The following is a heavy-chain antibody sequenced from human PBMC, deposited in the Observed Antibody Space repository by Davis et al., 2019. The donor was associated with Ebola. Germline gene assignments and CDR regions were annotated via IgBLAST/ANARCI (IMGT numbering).Heavy chain of an antibody. Sequence: GGSLRLSCATSGFPFSLFSMNWIRQAPGKGLEWVSSLSDSSANIYYADSVRGRFTISRDNAQNSLFLQMNSLRSDDTAVYYCVRDIFATIRGTRGAFDIWGQGTMVTVSS. J-gene: IGHJ3*02. D-gene: IGHD1-7*01. CDR1: GFPFSLFS. V-gene: IGHV3-21*01. CDR2: LSDSSANI. CDR3: VRDIFATIRGTRGAFDI.